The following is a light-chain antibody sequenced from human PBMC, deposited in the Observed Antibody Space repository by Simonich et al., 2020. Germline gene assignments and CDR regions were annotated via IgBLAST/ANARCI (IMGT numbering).Light chain of an antibody. CDR2: WAP. CDR1: QSVLYSSNNKNY. V-gene: IGKV4-1*01. J-gene: IGKJ2*01. Sequence: DIVMTQSPDSLAVSLGERATINCKSSQSVLYSSNNKNYVAWSQQKPGQPPKLLIYWAPTRESGVPDRFSGSGSGTDFTLTISSLQAEDVAVYYCQQYYSTPYTFGQGTKLEIE. CDR3: QQYYSTPYT.